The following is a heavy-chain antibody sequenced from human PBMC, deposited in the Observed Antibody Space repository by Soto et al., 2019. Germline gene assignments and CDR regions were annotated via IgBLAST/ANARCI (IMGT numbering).Heavy chain of an antibody. CDR1: GGSISSGGYY. Sequence: QVQLQESGPGLVKPSETLSLTCTVSGGSISSGGYYWSWIRQHPGKGLEWIGYIYYSGSTYYNPSIKSRVTISVHTSKTQFSLKLSSVTAADTAIYCCARVLPITLVGPVPCWFNPWGQGTLGSVSS. V-gene: IGHV4-31*03. D-gene: IGHD5-12*01. CDR2: IYYSGST. J-gene: IGHJ5*02. CDR3: ARVLPITLVGPVPCWFNP.